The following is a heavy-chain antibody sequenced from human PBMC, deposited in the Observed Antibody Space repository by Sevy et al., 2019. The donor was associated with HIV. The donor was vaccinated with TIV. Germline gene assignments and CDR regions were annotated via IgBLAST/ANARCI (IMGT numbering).Heavy chain of an antibody. CDR3: ARGKRLGQIDY. V-gene: IGHV4-39*01. D-gene: IGHD6-19*01. J-gene: IGHJ4*02. CDR1: GGSISSSSYY. CDR2: IYYSGST. Sequence: SETLSLTCTVSGGSISSSSYYWGWIRQPPGKGLEWIGSIYYSGSTYYNPSLKSRVTISVDTSKNQFSLKLSSVTAADTAVYYCARGKRLGQIDYWGQGTLVTVSS.